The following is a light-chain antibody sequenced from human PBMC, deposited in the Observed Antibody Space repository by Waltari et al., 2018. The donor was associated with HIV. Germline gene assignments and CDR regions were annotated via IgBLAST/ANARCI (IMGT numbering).Light chain of an antibody. V-gene: IGLV1-51*01. CDR2: ENV. CDR1: TSNIANNF. Sequence: QSLLTQPPSVSAAPGQQVTISCSGNTSNIANNFVSWYRHAPGAAPKLLIFENVHRGPGIPDRFSASTFGASAVLTITALQGDDEADYYCQTWDSGLNGIVFGGGTKVTV. CDR3: QTWDSGLNGIV. J-gene: IGLJ6*01.